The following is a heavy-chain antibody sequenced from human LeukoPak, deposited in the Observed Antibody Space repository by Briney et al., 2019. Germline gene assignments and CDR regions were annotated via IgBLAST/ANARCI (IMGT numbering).Heavy chain of an antibody. D-gene: IGHD2-15*01. CDR2: IIPIFGTA. J-gene: IGHJ4*02. CDR1: GYTFTSYG. V-gene: IGHV1-69*13. CDR3: ARSSPDCSGGSCYHVFDY. Sequence: ASVKVSCKASGYTFTSYGISWVRQAPGQGLEWMGGIIPIFGTANYAQKFQGRVTITADESTSTAYMELSSLRSEDTAVYYCARSSPDCSGGSCYHVFDYWGQGTLVTVSS.